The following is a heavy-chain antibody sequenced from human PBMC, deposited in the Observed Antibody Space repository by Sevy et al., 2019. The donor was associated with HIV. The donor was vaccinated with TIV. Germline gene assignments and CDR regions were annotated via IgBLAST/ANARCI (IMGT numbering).Heavy chain of an antibody. Sequence: SETLSLTCTVSGGSISRSNYYWGWIRQSPGKGLEWIRSIYYTGNTYYNPSLRSRVNIFLDTSKNLVSLKLNSVTAADTAVYYCARHDGGNPEYFDNWGQGTLVTVSS. J-gene: IGHJ4*02. V-gene: IGHV4-39*01. CDR1: GGSISRSNYY. CDR3: ARHDGGNPEYFDN. CDR2: IYYTGNT. D-gene: IGHD2-15*01.